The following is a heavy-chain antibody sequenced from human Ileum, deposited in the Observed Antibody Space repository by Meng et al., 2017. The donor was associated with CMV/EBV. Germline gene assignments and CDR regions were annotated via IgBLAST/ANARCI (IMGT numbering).Heavy chain of an antibody. Sequence: GGSLRLSCAASGFTFSNYAMGWVRQAAGKGLEWVSSLTDSGDNAYYADSVKGRFTISRDKFKNTLYLQMNSLRAEDTAVYYCGKDFDNGVVGAHGGTGHWGQGTLVTVSS. D-gene: IGHD1-26*01. V-gene: IGHV3-23*01. CDR2: LTDSGDNA. CDR1: GFTFSNYA. CDR3: GKDFDNGVVGAHGGTGH. J-gene: IGHJ1*01.